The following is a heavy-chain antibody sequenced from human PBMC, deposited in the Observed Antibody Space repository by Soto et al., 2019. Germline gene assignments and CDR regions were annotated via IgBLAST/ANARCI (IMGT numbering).Heavy chain of an antibody. V-gene: IGHV1-46*01. J-gene: IGHJ6*02. CDR2: INPSGGST. CDR1: GYTFTSYY. CDR3: ASENYGSGSWGDYYYGMDV. D-gene: IGHD3-10*01. Sequence: ASVKVSCKASGYTFTSYYMHWVRQAPGQGLEWMGIINPSGGSTSYAQKFQGRVTMTRDTSTSTVYMELSSLRSEDTAVYYCASENYGSGSWGDYYYGMDVWGQGTTVTVSS.